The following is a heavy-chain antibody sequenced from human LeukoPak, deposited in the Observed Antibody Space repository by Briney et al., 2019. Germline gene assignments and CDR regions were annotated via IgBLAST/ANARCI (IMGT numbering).Heavy chain of an antibody. CDR1: GGSFNNYY. Sequence: SETLSLTCADYGGSFNNYYWSWIRQPPGKGLEWIGEINHSGSTNYNPSLKSRLTISVDTPKNQFSLKLSSVTVADTAVYYCARGTYYFDTSAHETDDYWGQGTLVTVSS. V-gene: IGHV4-34*01. CDR3: ARGTYYFDTSAHETDDY. D-gene: IGHD3-22*01. CDR2: INHSGST. J-gene: IGHJ4*02.